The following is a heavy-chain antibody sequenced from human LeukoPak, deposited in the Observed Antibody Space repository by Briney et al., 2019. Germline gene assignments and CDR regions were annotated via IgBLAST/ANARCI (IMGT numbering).Heavy chain of an antibody. Sequence: GGSLRLSCAASGFTFSSYTMSWVRQAPGKGLEWVSTITTSDGNTYYADSVKGRFTVSRDNSKNTLFLQMNSLRAEDTAVYYCAKGGKWDVTPFDYWGQGTLVTVSS. CDR2: ITTSDGNT. V-gene: IGHV3-23*01. CDR1: GFTFSSYT. D-gene: IGHD1-26*01. CDR3: AKGGKWDVTPFDY. J-gene: IGHJ4*02.